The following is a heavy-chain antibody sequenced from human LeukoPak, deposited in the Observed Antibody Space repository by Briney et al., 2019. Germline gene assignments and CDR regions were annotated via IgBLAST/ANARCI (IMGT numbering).Heavy chain of an antibody. D-gene: IGHD5-18*01. Sequence: GGSLRLSCAASGFTFSSYWMHWVRQAPGKGLEWVSYISSSGSTIYYADSVKGRFTISRDNAKNSLYLQMNSLRAEDTAVYYCASSIQLWPPFYYGMDVWGQGTTVTVSS. V-gene: IGHV3-48*04. CDR3: ASSIQLWPPFYYGMDV. CDR2: ISSSGSTI. J-gene: IGHJ6*02. CDR1: GFTFSSYW.